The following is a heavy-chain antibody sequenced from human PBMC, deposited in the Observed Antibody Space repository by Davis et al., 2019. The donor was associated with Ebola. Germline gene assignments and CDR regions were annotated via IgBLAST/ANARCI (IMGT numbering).Heavy chain of an antibody. Sequence: GESLKISCEASGFTFSRYGMHWVRQAPGKGPEWLTYIFFDGSETFYADSVKGRFTISRDNSGNSLFLEMNSLRPEDSGSYFCARSAYRASLDYWGQGTLVTVSS. D-gene: IGHD3-3*01. J-gene: IGHJ4*02. V-gene: IGHV3-30*02. CDR1: GFTFSRYG. CDR3: ARSAYRASLDY. CDR2: IFFDGSET.